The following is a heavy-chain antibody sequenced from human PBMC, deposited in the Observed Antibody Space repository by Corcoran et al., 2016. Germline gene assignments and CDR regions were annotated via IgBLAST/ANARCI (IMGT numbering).Heavy chain of an antibody. J-gene: IGHJ5*02. CDR1: GLTFRSYG. D-gene: IGHD2-2*01. CDR2: IWYDGSTK. V-gene: IGHV3-33*01. CDR3: ATDRSNKWFDH. Sequence: QVQLVESGGGVVQPGRSLRLSCAASGLTFRSYGMHWVRQAPGEGLEWVAFIWYDGSTKNYADSVKGRFTISRDNSKNTLYLKMNSLRAEDTAMYYCATDRSNKWFDHWGQGTLVTVSS.